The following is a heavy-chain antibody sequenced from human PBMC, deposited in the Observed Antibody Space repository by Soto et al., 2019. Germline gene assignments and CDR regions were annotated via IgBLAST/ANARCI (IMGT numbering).Heavy chain of an antibody. Sequence: GGSLRLSCAASGFTFSSYSMNWVRQAPGKGLEWVSSISSSSSYIYYADSVKGRFTISRDNAKNSLYLQMNSLRAEDTAVYYCARDTAPAAMVGYFDYWGQGTLVTVSS. D-gene: IGHD2-2*01. CDR1: GFTFSSYS. CDR3: ARDTAPAAMVGYFDY. CDR2: ISSSSSYI. V-gene: IGHV3-21*01. J-gene: IGHJ4*02.